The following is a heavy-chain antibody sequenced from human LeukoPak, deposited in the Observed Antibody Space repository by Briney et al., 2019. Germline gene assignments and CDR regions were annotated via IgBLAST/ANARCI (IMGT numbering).Heavy chain of an antibody. CDR1: GYTFTGYF. Sequence: GASVKVSCTASGYTFTGYFMHWVRQAPGQGLEWMGWINPNSGGTNYAQKFQGRVTMTRDTSISTAYMELRRLRSDDTAVYYCARESVAEPYFDYWGQGTLVTVSS. CDR2: INPNSGGT. J-gene: IGHJ4*02. D-gene: IGHD6-19*01. V-gene: IGHV1-2*02. CDR3: ARESVAEPYFDY.